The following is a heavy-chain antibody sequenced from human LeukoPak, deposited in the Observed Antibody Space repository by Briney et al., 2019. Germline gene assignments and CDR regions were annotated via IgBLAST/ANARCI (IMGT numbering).Heavy chain of an antibody. CDR3: ARLSTTYYYGSGSYPLPYFFHY. D-gene: IGHD3-10*01. CDR1: GGSISSSSSY. CDR2: IYYSGTT. V-gene: IGHV4-39*01. Sequence: SETLSLTCTVSGGSISSSSSYWGWIRQPPGKGLEWIANIYYSGTTSYIPSLKRRVTISVDTSKNQFSLRLSSVTAADTAVYYCARLSTTYYYGSGSYPLPYFFHYWGQGTLVTVSS. J-gene: IGHJ4*02.